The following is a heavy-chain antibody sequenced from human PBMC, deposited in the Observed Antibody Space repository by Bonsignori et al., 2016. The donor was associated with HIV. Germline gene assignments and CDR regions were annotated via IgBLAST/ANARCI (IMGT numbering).Heavy chain of an antibody. D-gene: IGHD3-3*01. V-gene: IGHV1-18*01. Sequence: WVRQAPGQGLEWMGWISAYNGNTNYAQKLQGRVTMTTDTSTSTAYMELRSLRSDDTAVYYCARDMLEYYDFWSGYSRYFYYYYYMDVWGKGTTVTVSS. J-gene: IGHJ6*03. CDR3: ARDMLEYYDFWSGYSRYFYYYYYMDV. CDR2: ISAYNGNT.